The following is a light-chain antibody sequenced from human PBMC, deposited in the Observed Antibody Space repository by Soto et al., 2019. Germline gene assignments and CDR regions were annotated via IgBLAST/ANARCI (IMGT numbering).Light chain of an antibody. CDR2: GTT. J-gene: IGLJ2*01. CDR3: QSYDSSLSASVV. Sequence: QLVLTQPPSVSGAPGQRVTISCTGSSSNIGAGFDVHWYRQLPGTVPKLLIYGTTNRPSGVPDRFSGSKSATSASLAITGLQSEDEAEYYCQSYDSSLSASVVFGGGTKLTVL. CDR1: SSNIGAGFD. V-gene: IGLV1-40*01.